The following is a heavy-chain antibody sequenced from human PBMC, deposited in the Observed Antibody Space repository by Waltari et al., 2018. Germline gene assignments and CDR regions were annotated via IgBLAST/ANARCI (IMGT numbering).Heavy chain of an antibody. Sequence: QVQLQESGPGLVKPSETLSLTCTVSGGSISDYYWSWIRQPAGKGLEWIGRIYTSGNTNYKPSLKSRATISIDRSKNQFSLNLSSVTAADTAVYYCARDQPVYSNYRFINRFDPWGQGNLVTVSS. CDR1: GGSISDYY. CDR3: ARDQPVYSNYRFINRFDP. V-gene: IGHV4-4*07. D-gene: IGHD4-4*01. CDR2: IYTSGNT. J-gene: IGHJ5*02.